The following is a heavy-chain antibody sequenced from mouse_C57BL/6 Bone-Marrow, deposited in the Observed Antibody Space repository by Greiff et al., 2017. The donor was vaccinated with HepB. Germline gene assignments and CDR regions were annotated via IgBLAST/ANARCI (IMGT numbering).Heavy chain of an antibody. CDR2: IYPGDGDT. J-gene: IGHJ3*01. V-gene: IGHV1-82*01. D-gene: IGHD1-1*01. Sequence: QVQLQQSGPELVKPGASVKISCKASGYAFSSSWMNWVKQRPGKGLEGIGRIYPGDGDTNYNGKFKGKATLTADKSSSTAYMQLSSLTSEDSAVYFCARGGYGSSWFAYWGQGTLVTVSA. CDR1: GYAFSSSW. CDR3: ARGGYGSSWFAY.